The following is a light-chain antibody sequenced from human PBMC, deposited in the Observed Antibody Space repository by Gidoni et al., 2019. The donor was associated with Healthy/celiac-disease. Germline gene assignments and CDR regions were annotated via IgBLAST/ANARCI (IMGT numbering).Light chain of an antibody. CDR2: WAS. J-gene: IGKJ2*01. CDR1: QSVLYSSNNKNY. CDR3: QQYYSTPGT. Sequence: ERATINCKSSQSVLYSSNNKNYLAWYQQKPGQPPKLLIYWASTRESGVPDRFSGSGSGTDFTLTISSLQAEDVAVYYCQQYYSTPGTFGQGTKLEIK. V-gene: IGKV4-1*01.